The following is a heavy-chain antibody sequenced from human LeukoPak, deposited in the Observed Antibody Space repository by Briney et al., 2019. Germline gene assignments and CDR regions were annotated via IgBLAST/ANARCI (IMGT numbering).Heavy chain of an antibody. V-gene: IGHV4-34*01. J-gene: IGHJ3*02. CDR3: TRMGVSNIGDAFDI. CDR1: GGSFSGYY. Sequence: SETLSLTCAVYGGSFSGYYWSWIRQPPGKGLEWIGEINHSGNTNYNPSLKSRVTISVDTSKNQFSLKLSSVAAADTAVYYCTRMGVSNIGDAFDIWGQGTMVTVSS. D-gene: IGHD3-16*01. CDR2: INHSGNT.